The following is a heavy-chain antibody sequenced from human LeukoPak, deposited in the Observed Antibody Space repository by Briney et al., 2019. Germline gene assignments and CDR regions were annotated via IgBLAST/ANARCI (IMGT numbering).Heavy chain of an antibody. CDR3: ARRRLVRGIDY. V-gene: IGHV3-48*03. J-gene: IGHJ4*02. CDR1: GFPFYTFE. Sequence: WGSLGLSCSGSGFPFYTFELDRVPPGPGQGLEWGSYIGHSGSPIYYADSVKGRFTASRDNAKSSLYLQINSLRDEDTAVYYCARRRLVRGIDYWGQGTLVTVSS. D-gene: IGHD3-10*01. CDR2: IGHSGSPI.